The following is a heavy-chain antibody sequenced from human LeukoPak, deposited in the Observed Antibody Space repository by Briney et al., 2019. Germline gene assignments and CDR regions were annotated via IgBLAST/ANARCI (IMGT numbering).Heavy chain of an antibody. CDR3: AKDMGIAAAGTYYYFDY. V-gene: IGHV3-23*01. D-gene: IGHD6-13*01. J-gene: IGHJ4*02. Sequence: GGSLRLSCAASGFTFNNYAMNWVRQAPGKGLDWVSTIGSGGTTFYAGSVKGRFTISRDNSKSMLYLQMNSLRAEDTALYYCAKDMGIAAAGTYYYFDYWGQGTLVTVSS. CDR2: IGSGGTT. CDR1: GFTFNNYA.